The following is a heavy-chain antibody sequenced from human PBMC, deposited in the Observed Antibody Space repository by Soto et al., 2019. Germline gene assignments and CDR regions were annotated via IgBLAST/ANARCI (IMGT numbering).Heavy chain of an antibody. D-gene: IGHD1-26*01. CDR2: INSDGSST. V-gene: IGHV3-74*01. CDR1: GFTFSSYW. Sequence: EVQLVEAGGGLVQPGGSLRLSCAASGFTFSSYWMHWVRQAPGKGLVWVSRINSDGSSTSYADSVKGPFTISRDNAKNTLYLQMNSLRAEDTEVYYCARGGSPNRFFDLWGRGTLVTVSS. J-gene: IGHJ2*01. CDR3: ARGGSPNRFFDL.